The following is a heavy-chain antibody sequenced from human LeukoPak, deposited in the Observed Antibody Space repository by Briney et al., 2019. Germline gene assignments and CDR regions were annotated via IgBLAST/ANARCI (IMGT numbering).Heavy chain of an antibody. D-gene: IGHD5-18*01. CDR2: IYYFGST. CDR3: ARVRLPPYYYYYYYMDV. J-gene: IGHJ6*03. CDR1: GGSISGTSHH. Sequence: PSETLCLTCIVSGGSISGTSHHWGWIRPPPGKGLEWVGTIYYFGSTYYSPSLKSRVTISVDTYKNQFSLNLASVTAADTAVYYCARVRLPPYYYYYYYMDVWGKGTTVTVSS. V-gene: IGHV4-39*01.